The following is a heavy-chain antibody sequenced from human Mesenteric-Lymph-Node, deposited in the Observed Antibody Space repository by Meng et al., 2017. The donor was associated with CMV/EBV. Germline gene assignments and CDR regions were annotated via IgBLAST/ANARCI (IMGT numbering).Heavy chain of an antibody. CDR2: ILPSGST. CDR3: ARAGRLISFYYGSGSYPHDY. V-gene: IGHV4-4*02. J-gene: IGHJ4*02. Sequence: GLEWILLILPSGSTIYDPSFKSRVTISVVNSKRQFSLRLTSVTAADTAVYYCARAGRLISFYYGSGSYPHDYWGQGALVTVSS. D-gene: IGHD3-10*01.